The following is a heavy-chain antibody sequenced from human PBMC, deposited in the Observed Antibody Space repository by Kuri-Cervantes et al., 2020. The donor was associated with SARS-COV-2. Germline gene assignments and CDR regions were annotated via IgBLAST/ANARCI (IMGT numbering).Heavy chain of an antibody. CDR3: ARDLITIFGVVKYNWFDP. CDR1: GGSISSSSYY. Sequence: LRLSCTVSGGSISSSSYYWSWIRQPPGKGLEWIGYIYYSGSTYYNPSLKSRVTISVDTSKNQFSLKLSSVTAADTAVYYCARDLITIFGVVKYNWFDPWGQGTLVTVSS. J-gene: IGHJ5*02. CDR2: IYYSGST. D-gene: IGHD3-3*01. V-gene: IGHV4-30-4*08.